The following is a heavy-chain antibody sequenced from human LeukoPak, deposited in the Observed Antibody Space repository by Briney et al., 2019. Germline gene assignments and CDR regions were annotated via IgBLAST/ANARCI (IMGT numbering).Heavy chain of an antibody. Sequence: QTGGSLRLSCAAAGFTFSSYGMRWGRQAPGKGREWVGVIGGSSGSIFYADSVSGRFSISRDNSKNTLYLQMNSLRAEDTAVCYCAKDPRGYSSSSYFDYWGQGTLVTVSS. CDR1: GFTFSSYG. V-gene: IGHV3-23*01. J-gene: IGHJ4*02. D-gene: IGHD6-6*01. CDR3: AKDPRGYSSSSYFDY. CDR2: IGGSSGSI.